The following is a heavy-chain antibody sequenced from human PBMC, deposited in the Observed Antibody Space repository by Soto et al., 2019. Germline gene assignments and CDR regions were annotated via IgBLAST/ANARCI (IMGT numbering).Heavy chain of an antibody. CDR3: ARDGTFDY. J-gene: IGHJ4*02. CDR2: INPAGGTT. Sequence: QVQLVQSGAEVKKPGASVKVSCQASGYTFTRYFMQWVRQAPGQGLEWMGLINPAGGTTSYAQQFQGRVTMTRYTSTSTVYMELSSLRSEDTAVYYCARDGTFDYWGQGTLVTVSS. D-gene: IGHD1-7*01. CDR1: GYTFTRYF. V-gene: IGHV1-46*01.